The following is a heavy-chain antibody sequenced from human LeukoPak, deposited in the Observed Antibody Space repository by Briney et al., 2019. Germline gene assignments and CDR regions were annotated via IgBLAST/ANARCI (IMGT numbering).Heavy chain of an antibody. CDR2: IRYDGSNK. CDR1: GFTFSSYG. J-gene: IGHJ6*03. Sequence: GGSLRLSCVASGFTFSSYGMHWIRQAPGKGLEWVAFIRYDGSNKYYAGSVKGRFTISRDNSKNTLYLQMNSLRAEDTAVYYCAKVSGRCIVVVPAARDVSGYYYYMDVWGKGTTVTVSS. CDR3: AKVSGRCIVVVPAARDVSGYYYYMDV. V-gene: IGHV3-30*02. D-gene: IGHD2-2*01.